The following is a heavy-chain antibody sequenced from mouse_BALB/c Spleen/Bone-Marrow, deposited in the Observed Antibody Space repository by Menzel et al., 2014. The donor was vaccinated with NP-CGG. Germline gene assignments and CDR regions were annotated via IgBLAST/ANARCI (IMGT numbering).Heavy chain of an antibody. CDR1: GFTFSSYG. CDR3: ARGGGAYYGNYWFAY. J-gene: IGHJ3*01. Sequence: EVQGVESGGDLVKPGGSLKLSCAASGFTFSSYGMSWVRQTPDKRLEWVATISSGGSYTYYPDSVKGRFTISRDNAKNTLYLQMSSLKPEDTAMYYCARGGGAYYGNYWFAYWGQGTLVTVSA. D-gene: IGHD2-10*01. CDR2: ISSGGSYT. V-gene: IGHV5-6*01.